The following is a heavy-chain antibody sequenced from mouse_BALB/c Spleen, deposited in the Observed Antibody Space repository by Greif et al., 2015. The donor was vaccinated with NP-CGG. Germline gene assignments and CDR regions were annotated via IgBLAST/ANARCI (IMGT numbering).Heavy chain of an antibody. D-gene: IGHD2-14*01. CDR1: GCTFTDYY. V-gene: IGHV7-3*02. CDR3: AREVYYRYEGYYAMDY. J-gene: IGHJ4*01. Sequence: EVKVVESGGGLVQPGGSLRLSCATSGCTFTDYYMSWVRQPPGKALEWLGFIRNKANGYTTEYSASVKGRFTISRDNSQSILYLQMNTLRAEDSATYYCAREVYYRYEGYYAMDYWGQGTSVTVSS. CDR2: IRNKANGYTT.